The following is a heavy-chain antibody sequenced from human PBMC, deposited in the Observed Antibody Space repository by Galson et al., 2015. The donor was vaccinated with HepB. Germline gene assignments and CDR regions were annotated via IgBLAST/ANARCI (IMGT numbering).Heavy chain of an antibody. CDR1: GYTFTSYG. J-gene: IGHJ6*02. CDR2: ISAYNGNT. V-gene: IGHV1-18*04. D-gene: IGHD5-12*01. Sequence: SVKVSCKASGYTFTSYGISWVRQAPGQGLEWMGWISAYNGNTNYAQKLQGRVTMTTDTSTSTAYMELRSLRSDDTAVYYCARDRIAVATSYYYGMDVWGPGTTVTVSS. CDR3: ARDRIAVATSYYYGMDV.